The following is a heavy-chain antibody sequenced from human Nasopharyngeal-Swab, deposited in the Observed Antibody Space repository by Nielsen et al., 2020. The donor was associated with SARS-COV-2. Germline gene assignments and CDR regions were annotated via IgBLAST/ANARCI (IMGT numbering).Heavy chain of an antibody. CDR2: ISGSGGST. V-gene: IGHV3-23*01. CDR1: GFTFSSYA. CDR3: AKEVDYCSSTSCHEPYFDY. J-gene: IGHJ4*02. D-gene: IGHD2-2*01. Sequence: GGSLRLSCAASGFTFSSYAMSWVRQAPGKGLEWVSAISGSGGSTHYADSVKGRFTISRDNSKNTLYLQMNSLRAEDTAVYYCAKEVDYCSSTSCHEPYFDYWGQGTLVTVSS.